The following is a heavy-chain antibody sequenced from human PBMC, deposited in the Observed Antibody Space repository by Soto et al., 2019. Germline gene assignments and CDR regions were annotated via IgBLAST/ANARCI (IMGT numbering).Heavy chain of an antibody. Sequence: PSETLSLTCVVSGGSISSGGYSWSWIRQPPGKGLEWIGYIYHSGSTYYNPSLKSRVTISVDRSKNQFSLKLSSVTAADTAVYYCATSEGDIVVDPDFQHWGQGTLVTV. CDR1: GGSISSGGYS. D-gene: IGHD2-2*01. J-gene: IGHJ1*01. CDR2: IYHSGST. CDR3: ATSEGDIVVDPDFQH. V-gene: IGHV4-30-2*01.